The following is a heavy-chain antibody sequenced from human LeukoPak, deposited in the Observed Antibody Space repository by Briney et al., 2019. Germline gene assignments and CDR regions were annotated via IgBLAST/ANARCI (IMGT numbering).Heavy chain of an antibody. CDR3: ARGALRPGYYYGMDV. Sequence: SETLSLTCTVSGGSISSYYWSWIRQPAGKGLEWIGRIYTSGSTNYNPSLKSRVTISVDTSKNQFSLKLSSVTAADTAVYYCARGALRPGYYYGMDVWGQGTTVTVSS. J-gene: IGHJ6*02. CDR1: GGSISSYY. CDR2: IYTSGST. D-gene: IGHD4-17*01. V-gene: IGHV4-4*07.